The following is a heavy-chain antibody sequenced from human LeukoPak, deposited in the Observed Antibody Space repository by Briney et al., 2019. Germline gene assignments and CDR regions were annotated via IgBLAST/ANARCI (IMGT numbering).Heavy chain of an antibody. V-gene: IGHV1-2*02. J-gene: IGHJ4*02. CDR3: ARQSCLEM. CDR1: GYTFTGYY. Sequence: ASVKLSFKASGYTFTGYYVHWVRQAPGQGLEWMGSINPNSGGTNYAHKFQGRVTMTRDTSISTAYMALNRVRSYDTAVYYCARQSCLEMWGQGTLVAVSS. CDR2: INPNSGGT.